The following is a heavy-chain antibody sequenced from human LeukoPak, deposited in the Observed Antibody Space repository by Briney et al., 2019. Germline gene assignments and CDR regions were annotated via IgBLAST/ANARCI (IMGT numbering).Heavy chain of an antibody. D-gene: IGHD2-15*01. CDR2: ISAYNGNT. CDR3: ARDGYCSGGSCPRPFDY. Sequence: ASVKVSCKASGYTFTGYYMHWVRQAPGQGLEWMGWISAYNGNTNYAQKLQGRVTMTTDTSTSTAYMELRSLRSDDTAVYYCARDGYCSGGSCPRPFDYWGQGTLVTVSS. J-gene: IGHJ4*02. CDR1: GYTFTGYY. V-gene: IGHV1-18*04.